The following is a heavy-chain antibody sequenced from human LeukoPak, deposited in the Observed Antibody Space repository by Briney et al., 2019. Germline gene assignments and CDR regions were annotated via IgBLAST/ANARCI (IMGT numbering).Heavy chain of an antibody. V-gene: IGHV1-2*04. CDR3: ARGGPYYDSSRANDLNY. D-gene: IGHD3-22*01. Sequence: GASVKASCKASGYTFTGYYMHWVRQAPGQGLEWMGWINPNSGGTHYVQRFQGWVTMTRDTSISTVYMELSRLTSDDTAVYYCARGGPYYDSSRANDLNYWGQGTLVTVSS. CDR2: INPNSGGT. J-gene: IGHJ4*02. CDR1: GYTFTGYY.